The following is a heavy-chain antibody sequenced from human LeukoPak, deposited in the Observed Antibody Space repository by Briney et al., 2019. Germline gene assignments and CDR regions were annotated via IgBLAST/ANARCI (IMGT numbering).Heavy chain of an antibody. CDR1: GFTFSSYS. J-gene: IGHJ6*02. CDR2: ISSSSSYI. V-gene: IGHV3-21*01. CDR3: ARDRVHGYGMDV. Sequence: GGSLRLSCAASGFTFSSYSMNWVRQAPGKGLEWVSSISSSSSYIYYADSVKGRITISRDNAKNSLYLQMNSLRAEDTAVYYCARDRVHGYGMDVWGQGTTVTVSS. D-gene: IGHD1-1*01.